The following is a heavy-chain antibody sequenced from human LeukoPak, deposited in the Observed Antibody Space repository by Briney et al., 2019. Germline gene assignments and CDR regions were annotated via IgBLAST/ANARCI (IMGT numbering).Heavy chain of an antibody. D-gene: IGHD3-10*01. CDR1: GFTFSSYG. J-gene: IGHJ3*02. CDR3: AKDPYYYGSGGAFDI. CDR2: IRYDGSNK. Sequence: GGSLRLSCAASGFTFSSYGMHWVRQAPGKGLEWVAFIRYDGSNKYYADSVKGRFTISRDNSKNTLYLQMNSLRAEDTAVYYCAKDPYYYGSGGAFDIWGQGTMVTVSS. V-gene: IGHV3-30*02.